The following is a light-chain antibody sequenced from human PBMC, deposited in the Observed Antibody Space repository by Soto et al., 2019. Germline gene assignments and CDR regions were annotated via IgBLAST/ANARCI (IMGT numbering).Light chain of an antibody. V-gene: IGLV2-23*01. J-gene: IGLJ2*01. CDR2: DGT. CDR1: SNDFGTYYF. CDR3: CSYATYNMI. Sequence: QSVLTQPASVSGSPGPSITISCTRTSNDFGTYYFVSWYQQHPDKAPKLIIYDGTERPSGVSNRFSGSKSGNTASLTISGLQAVDEAHYYCCSYATYNMILGGGTKVTVL.